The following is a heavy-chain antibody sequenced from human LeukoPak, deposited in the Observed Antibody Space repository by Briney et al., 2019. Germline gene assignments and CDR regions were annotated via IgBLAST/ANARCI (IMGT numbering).Heavy chain of an antibody. D-gene: IGHD4/OR15-4a*01. CDR3: ARMGAIAGASANPDH. CDR2: IYYSGTT. CDR1: GGSISTYY. Sequence: SETLSLTCTLSGGSISTYYWSWVRQPPGKGLEWIGYIYYSGTTSYNPSLRSRVTMSVDTSKNQFSLRLSSVTAADTAVYYCARMGAIAGASANPDHWGQGTLVTVSS. J-gene: IGHJ4*02. V-gene: IGHV4-59*01.